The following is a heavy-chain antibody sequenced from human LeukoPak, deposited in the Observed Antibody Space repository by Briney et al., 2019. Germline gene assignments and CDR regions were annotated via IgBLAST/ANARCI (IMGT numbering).Heavy chain of an antibody. V-gene: IGHV4-59*12. CDR3: ARDQGVVGIDY. CDR2: IYYTGST. Sequence: PSETLSLTCTVSGGSISSYYWSWIRQPPGKGLEWIGYIYYTGSTNYNPSLTSRVNISVDTSKNQFSLKLSSVTAADTAVYYCARDQGVVGIDYWGQGTLVTVSS. D-gene: IGHD2-15*01. J-gene: IGHJ4*02. CDR1: GGSISSYY.